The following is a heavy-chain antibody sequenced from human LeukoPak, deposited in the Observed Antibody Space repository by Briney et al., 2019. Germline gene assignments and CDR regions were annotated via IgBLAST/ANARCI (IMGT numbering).Heavy chain of an antibody. CDR1: GYSFSSSNW. V-gene: IGHV4-28*01. Sequence: PSDTLSPTCAVSGYSFSSSNWWGWIRQPPGKGLEWIGYIYYSGSTYYNPSLKSRVTMSVDTSKNQFSLKLSSVTAVDTAVYYCARWVGVRGDPGGNYFDYWGQGTLVTVSS. CDR2: IYYSGST. J-gene: IGHJ4*02. D-gene: IGHD4-17*01. CDR3: ARWVGVRGDPGGNYFDY.